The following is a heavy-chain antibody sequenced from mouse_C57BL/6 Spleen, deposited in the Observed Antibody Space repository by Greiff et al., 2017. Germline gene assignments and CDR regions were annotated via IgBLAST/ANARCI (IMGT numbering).Heavy chain of an antibody. CDR1: GFTFSSYA. D-gene: IGHD2-1*01. V-gene: IGHV5-4*01. J-gene: IGHJ2*01. Sequence: EVQGVESGGGLVKPGGSLKLSCAASGFTFSSYAMSWVRQTPEQRLEWVATISDGGSYTYYPDNVKGRFTISRDNAKNNLYLQMSHLKSEDTAMYYCARDYYGNYGRVDFDDWGQGTTL. CDR2: ISDGGSYT. CDR3: ARDYYGNYGRVDFDD.